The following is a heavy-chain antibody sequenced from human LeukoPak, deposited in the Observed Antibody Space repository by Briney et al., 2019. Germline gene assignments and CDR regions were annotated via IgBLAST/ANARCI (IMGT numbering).Heavy chain of an antibody. Sequence: GGSLRLSCAASGFTFSSYAMSWVRQAPGKGLEWVSAISGSGGSTYYADSVKGRFSISRDNSKNTLYLQMNSLRTEDTAVYYCASEMAAAGTFGDYWGQGTLVTVSS. D-gene: IGHD6-13*01. CDR1: GFTFSSYA. CDR2: ISGSGGST. V-gene: IGHV3-23*01. CDR3: ASEMAAAGTFGDY. J-gene: IGHJ4*02.